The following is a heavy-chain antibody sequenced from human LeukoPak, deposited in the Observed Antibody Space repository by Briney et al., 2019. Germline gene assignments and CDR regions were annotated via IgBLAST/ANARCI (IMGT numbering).Heavy chain of an antibody. V-gene: IGHV3-9*01. CDR2: ISWNSGTI. Sequence: GGSLRLSCAASGFTFDDYAMHWVRQAPGKGLEWVSSISWNSGTIRYADSVKGRFTISRDNAKNSLYLQMNSLRAEDTAVYYCARDGVVVAAYDYWGQGTLVTVSS. CDR3: ARDGVVVAAYDY. D-gene: IGHD2-15*01. J-gene: IGHJ4*02. CDR1: GFTFDDYA.